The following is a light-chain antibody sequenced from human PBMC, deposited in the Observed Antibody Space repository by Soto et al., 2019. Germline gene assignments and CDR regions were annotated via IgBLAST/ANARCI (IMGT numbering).Light chain of an antibody. CDR2: GAS. J-gene: IGKJ5*01. CDR3: AQYHNWTII. V-gene: IGKV3-15*01. Sequence: EIVLTQSPGTLSVSRGETATLSCRASQYIGSNLAWYQQKPGQAPGLLIYGASTRATGIPARFSGFGSGTEFNLRISRLQSEDFVVYYCAQYHNWTIIVGQGTRLELK. CDR1: QYIGSN.